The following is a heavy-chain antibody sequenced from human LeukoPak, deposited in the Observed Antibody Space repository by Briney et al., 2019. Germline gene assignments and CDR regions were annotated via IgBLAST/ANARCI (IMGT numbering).Heavy chain of an antibody. Sequence: GGSLRLSCAASGFTFSSYSMNWVRQAPGKGLEWVSSISSSSSYIYYADSVKGRFTISRDNAKNSLYLQMNSLRAEDTAVYYCARQATVVPAATVLLMGWFDPWGQGTLVTVSS. D-gene: IGHD2-2*01. CDR2: ISSSSSYI. J-gene: IGHJ5*02. CDR1: GFTFSSYS. V-gene: IGHV3-21*01. CDR3: ARQATVVPAATVLLMGWFDP.